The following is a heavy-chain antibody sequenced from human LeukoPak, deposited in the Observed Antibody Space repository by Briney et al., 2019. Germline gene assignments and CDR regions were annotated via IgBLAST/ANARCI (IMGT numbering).Heavy chain of an antibody. CDR3: AKHAPAISGAHYYYMDV. V-gene: IGHV3-23*01. J-gene: IGHJ6*03. CDR1: GFTFSSYA. Sequence: PGGSLRLSYAASGFTFSSYAMSWVRQAPGKGLEWVSAISGSGGSTYYADSVKGRFTISRDNSKNTLYLQMNSLRAEDTAVYYCAKHAPAISGAHYYYMDVWGKGTTVTVSS. D-gene: IGHD3-3*01. CDR2: ISGSGGST.